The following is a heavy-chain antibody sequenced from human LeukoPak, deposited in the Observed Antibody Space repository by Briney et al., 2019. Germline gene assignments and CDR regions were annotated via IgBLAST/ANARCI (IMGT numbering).Heavy chain of an antibody. D-gene: IGHD2-2*03. Sequence: SETLSLTCAVYGGSFSGYYWSWIRQPPGKGLEWIGEINHSGSTNYNPSLKSRVTISVDTSKNQFSLKLSSVTAADTAVYYCARGGYCSSTSCYLSNFYYYGMDVWGQGTTVTVSS. V-gene: IGHV4-34*01. CDR3: ARGGYCSSTSCYLSNFYYYGMDV. CDR2: INHSGST. CDR1: GGSFSGYY. J-gene: IGHJ6*02.